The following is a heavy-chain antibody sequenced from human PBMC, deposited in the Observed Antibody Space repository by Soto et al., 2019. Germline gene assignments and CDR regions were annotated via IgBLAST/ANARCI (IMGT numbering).Heavy chain of an antibody. Sequence: TLSLTCSVSGGSISSGYYYWSWIRQPPGKGLEWIGNIYYSGNTYYNPSLKSRLIISIDTSKNQFSLKVGSVTAADTAVYYCARGVSELPTHYFDYWGQGTLVTVSS. CDR3: ARGVSELPTHYFDY. CDR1: GGSISSGYYY. V-gene: IGHV4-30-4*01. CDR2: IYYSGNT. J-gene: IGHJ4*02. D-gene: IGHD1-26*01.